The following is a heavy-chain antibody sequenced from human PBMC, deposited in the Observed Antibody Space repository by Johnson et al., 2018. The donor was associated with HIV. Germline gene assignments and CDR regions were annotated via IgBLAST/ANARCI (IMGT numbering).Heavy chain of an antibody. CDR1: GFTFSSYW. CDR3: ARDGPWLQSQRDAFDV. Sequence: VQLVESGGGLVQPGGSLRLSCVASGFTFSSYWMSWVRKVPGKAPEWVANIKRDGSEKYYVDSVKGRFTISRDNAKNSLYLQMNSLRVEDTAMYYCARDGPWLQSQRDAFDVWGQGTMVIVSS. D-gene: IGHD5-24*01. J-gene: IGHJ3*01. CDR2: IKRDGSEK. V-gene: IGHV3-7*01.